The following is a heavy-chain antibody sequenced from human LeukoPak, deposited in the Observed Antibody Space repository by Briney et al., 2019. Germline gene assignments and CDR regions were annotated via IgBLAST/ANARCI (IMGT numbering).Heavy chain of an antibody. CDR3: VKNGWIDY. J-gene: IGHJ4*02. V-gene: IGHV3-21*06. CDR2: ISTSGDST. CDR1: GFTFSSQN. D-gene: IGHD6-19*01. Sequence: GGSLRLSCAASGFTFSSQNMNWARQAPGKGLEWVAYISTSGDSTKYADSVEGRFTISRDNAENSLYLLMNSLRVEDTAVYYCVKNGWIDYSGQGILVTVSS.